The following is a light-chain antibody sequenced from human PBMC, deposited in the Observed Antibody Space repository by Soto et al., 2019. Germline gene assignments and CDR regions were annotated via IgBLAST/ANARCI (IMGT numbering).Light chain of an antibody. CDR2: YDS. Sequence: SYVVTQPPSVSVAPGKTTRITCGGNNIGSKSVHWYQQKPGQAPVLVIYYDSDRPSGVPERFSGSNSGNTATLTISRVEVGDEADYYCQVWDSSSDHVVFGGGTKVTVL. CDR3: QVWDSSSDHVV. J-gene: IGLJ2*01. V-gene: IGLV3-21*04. CDR1: NIGSKS.